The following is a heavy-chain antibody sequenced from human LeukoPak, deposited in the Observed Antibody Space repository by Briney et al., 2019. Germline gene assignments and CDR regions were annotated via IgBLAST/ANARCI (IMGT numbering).Heavy chain of an antibody. CDR2: IYYSGST. Sequence: PSETLSLTCTVSGGSISSHYWSWIRQPPGKGLEWIGYIYYSGSTNYNPSLKSRVTISVDTSKNQFSLKLSSVTAADTAVYYCARDRDSSGWYYFDYWGQGTLVTVSS. CDR1: GGSISSHY. J-gene: IGHJ4*02. D-gene: IGHD6-19*01. CDR3: ARDRDSSGWYYFDY. V-gene: IGHV4-59*11.